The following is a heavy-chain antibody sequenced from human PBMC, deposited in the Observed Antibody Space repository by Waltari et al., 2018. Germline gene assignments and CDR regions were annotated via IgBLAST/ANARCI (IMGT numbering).Heavy chain of an antibody. CDR2: IYYSGST. CDR3: ARARSRYCSSTSCQRAAFDI. CDR1: GGSISSYY. J-gene: IGHJ3*02. D-gene: IGHD2-2*01. V-gene: IGHV4-59*01. Sequence: QVQLQESGPGLVKPSETLSITCTVSGGSISSYYWSWLRQPPGKGLEWIGYIYYSGSTNYNPSLKSRVTISVDTSKNQFSLKLSSVTAADTAVYYCARARSRYCSSTSCQRAAFDIWGQGTMVTVSS.